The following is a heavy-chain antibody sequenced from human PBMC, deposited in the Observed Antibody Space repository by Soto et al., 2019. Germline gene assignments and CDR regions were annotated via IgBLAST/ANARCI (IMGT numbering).Heavy chain of an antibody. Sequence: GGSLRLSCAASGFTVSSNYMSWVRQAPGKGLEWVSVIYSGGSTYYADSVKGRFTISRHNSKNTLYLQMNSLRAEDTAVYYCARGSALYSSRSYYYYYMDVWGKGTTVTVSS. V-gene: IGHV3-53*04. CDR1: GFTVSSNY. CDR2: IYSGGST. CDR3: ARGSALYSSRSYYYYYMDV. D-gene: IGHD5-18*01. J-gene: IGHJ6*03.